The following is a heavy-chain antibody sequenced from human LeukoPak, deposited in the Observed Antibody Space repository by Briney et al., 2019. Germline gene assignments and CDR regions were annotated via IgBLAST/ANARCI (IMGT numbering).Heavy chain of an antibody. D-gene: IGHD1-26*01. CDR3: SSGGYSSPFDY. J-gene: IGHJ4*02. Sequence: SSETLSLTCAVSGGSISSSRYFWGWIRQPPGKGLEWIGSIYYGGSTYYNPSLKSRVTISVDTSKNQFSLKLSSVTAADTAVYYCSSGGYSSPFDYWGQGTLVTVSS. CDR2: IYYGGST. CDR1: GGSISSSRYF. V-gene: IGHV4-39*01.